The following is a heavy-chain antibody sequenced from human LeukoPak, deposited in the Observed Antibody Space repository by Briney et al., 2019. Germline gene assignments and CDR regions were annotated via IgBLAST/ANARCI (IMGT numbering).Heavy chain of an antibody. CDR3: ARELNIAAAGLFDY. CDR2: INPNSGGT. D-gene: IGHD6-13*01. Sequence: ASVKVSCKASGYTFTGYYMHWVRQAPGQGLEWMGWINPNSGGTNYAQKFQGRVTMTRDTSISTAYMELSRLRSDDTAVYYCARELNIAAAGLFDYWGQGTLVTVAS. J-gene: IGHJ4*02. CDR1: GYTFTGYY. V-gene: IGHV1-2*02.